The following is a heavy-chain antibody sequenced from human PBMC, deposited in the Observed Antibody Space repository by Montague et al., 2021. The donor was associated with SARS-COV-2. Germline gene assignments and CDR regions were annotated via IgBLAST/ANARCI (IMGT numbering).Heavy chain of an antibody. Sequence: SETLSLTCTVSGGSISGSTYYWGWIRQAPGKGLEWIGSIFHTGNTYYNPSLGTRVIVSVETCKNQLSLQRNSVTAADTAVYYCAIGGNHYSFYWGQGTLVTVSS. J-gene: IGHJ4*02. CDR1: GGSISGSTYY. D-gene: IGHD1-26*01. CDR3: AIGGNHYSFY. CDR2: IFHTGNT. V-gene: IGHV4-39*01.